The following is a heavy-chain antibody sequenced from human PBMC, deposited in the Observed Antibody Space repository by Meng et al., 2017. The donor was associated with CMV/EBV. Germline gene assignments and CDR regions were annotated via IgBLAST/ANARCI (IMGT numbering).Heavy chain of an antibody. J-gene: IGHJ3*02. D-gene: IGHD3-10*01. Sequence: KVSCKGSGYSFTSYWIGWVRQMPGKGLEWMGIIYPGDSDTRYSPSFQGQVTISADKSISTAYLQWSSLKASDTAMYYCASQGLNDYYDAGMGAFDIWGQGTMVTV. CDR2: IYPGDSDT. CDR1: GYSFTSYW. V-gene: IGHV5-51*01. CDR3: ASQGLNDYYDAGMGAFDI.